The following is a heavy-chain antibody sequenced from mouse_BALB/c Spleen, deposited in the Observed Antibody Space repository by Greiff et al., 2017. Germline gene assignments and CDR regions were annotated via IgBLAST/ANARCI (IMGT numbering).Heavy chain of an antibody. D-gene: IGHD1-1*01. CDR3: AREYYYGSSTFAY. J-gene: IGHJ3*01. Sequence: EVKLMESGPGLVKPSQSLSITCTVTGYSITSDYAWNWIRQFPGNKLEWMGYISYSGSTSYNPSLKSRISITRDTSKNQFFLQLNSVTTEDTATYYCAREYYYGSSTFAYWGQGTLVTVSA. V-gene: IGHV3-2*02. CDR1: GYSITSDYA. CDR2: ISYSGST.